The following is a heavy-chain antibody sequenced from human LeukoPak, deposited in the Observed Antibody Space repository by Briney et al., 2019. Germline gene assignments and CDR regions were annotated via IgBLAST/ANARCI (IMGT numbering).Heavy chain of an antibody. J-gene: IGHJ4*02. CDR2: FEPEDAKT. D-gene: IGHD1-26*01. CDR3: ATSRVGDTVSLDY. V-gene: IGHV1-24*01. Sequence: ASVKVSCKVSGYTLTELSIHWVRQSPGKGLEWMGGFEPEDAKTFYARKFQGRITMTEDTSTNTGYMNLSSLRSEDTAIYYCATSRVGDTVSLDYWGQGSLVTVSS. CDR1: GYTLTELS.